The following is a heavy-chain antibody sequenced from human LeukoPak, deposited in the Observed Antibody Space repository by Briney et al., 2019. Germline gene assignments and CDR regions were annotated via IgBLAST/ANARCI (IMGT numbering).Heavy chain of an antibody. Sequence: SETLSLTCTVSGGSISSSSYYWGWIRQPPGKGLEWIESIYYSGSTYYNPSLKSRVTISVDTSKNQFSLKLSSVTAADTAVYYCARGGYDSSGYYQYWGQGTLVTVSS. V-gene: IGHV4-39*07. J-gene: IGHJ4*02. CDR1: GGSISSSSYY. CDR2: IYYSGST. D-gene: IGHD3-22*01. CDR3: ARGGYDSSGYYQY.